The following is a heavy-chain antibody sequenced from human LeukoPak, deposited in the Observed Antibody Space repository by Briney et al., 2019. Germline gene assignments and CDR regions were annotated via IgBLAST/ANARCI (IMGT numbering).Heavy chain of an antibody. J-gene: IGHJ4*02. D-gene: IGHD2-2*03. V-gene: IGHV1-18*01. CDR3: ARDMDAAKYGLFDY. CDR2: ISAYNGNT. Sequence: ASVKVSCKASGYTFTSYGISWVRQAPGQGLEWMGWISAYNGNTNYAQKLQGRVTMTTDTFTSTAYMELRSLRSDDTAVYYCARDMDAAKYGLFDYWGQGTLVTVSS. CDR1: GYTFTSYG.